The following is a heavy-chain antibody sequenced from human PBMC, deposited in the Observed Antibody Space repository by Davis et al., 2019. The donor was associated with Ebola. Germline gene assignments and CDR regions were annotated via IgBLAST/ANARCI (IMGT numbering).Heavy chain of an antibody. CDR2: IKQDGSEK. Sequence: GESLKISCAASGFTFSTYWMSWVRQAPGKGLQWVANIKQDGSEKYYVDSVKGRFTISRDNAKNSLYLQMNSLRADDTAVYYCARDKKWHVGGLFGGYYYYGMDVWGQGTTVTVSS. V-gene: IGHV3-7*01. J-gene: IGHJ6*02. CDR1: GFTFSTYW. D-gene: IGHD2-15*01. CDR3: ARDKKWHVGGLFGGYYYYGMDV.